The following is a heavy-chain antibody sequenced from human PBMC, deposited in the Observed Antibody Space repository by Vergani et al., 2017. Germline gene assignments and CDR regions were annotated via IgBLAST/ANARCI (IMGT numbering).Heavy chain of an antibody. J-gene: IGHJ4*02. D-gene: IGHD3-10*01. V-gene: IGHV4-34*01. Sequence: QVQLQQWGAGLLKPSETLSLTCAVYGGSFSGYYWSWIRQRPGKGLEWIGEINHSGSTNYNPSLKSRVTISVDTSTNQFSLKLSSVTAADTAVYYCASVRVRGRQTMDYWGQGTLVTVSS. CDR1: GGSFSGYY. CDR3: ASVRVRGRQTMDY. CDR2: INHSGST.